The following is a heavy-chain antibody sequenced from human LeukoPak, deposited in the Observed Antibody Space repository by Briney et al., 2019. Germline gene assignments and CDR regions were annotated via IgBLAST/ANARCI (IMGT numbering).Heavy chain of an antibody. CDR3: ARYCSGGTCYVGLI. Sequence: GGSLRLSCAASGFTFSTYGTHWVRQAPGKGLEWVAVIRSDGSSEYYADSVKGRFIISGDNSKNTLYLQMNSLRAEDTAVYYCARYCSGGTCYVGLIWGQGTLVTVSS. CDR2: IRSDGSSE. V-gene: IGHV3-33*01. J-gene: IGHJ4*02. CDR1: GFTFSTYG. D-gene: IGHD2-15*01.